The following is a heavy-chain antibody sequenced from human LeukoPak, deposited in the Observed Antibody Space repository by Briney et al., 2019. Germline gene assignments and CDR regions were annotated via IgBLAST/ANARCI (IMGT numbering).Heavy chain of an antibody. Sequence: GGSLRLSCAASGFTFSSYSMNWVRQAPGKGLEWVSYISSSSSTIYYADSVKGRFTISRDNAENSLYLQMNSLRAEDTAVYYCARALVSVTTSYWGQGTLVTVSS. CDR2: ISSSSSTI. J-gene: IGHJ4*02. CDR1: GFTFSSYS. V-gene: IGHV3-48*04. CDR3: ARALVSVTTSY. D-gene: IGHD4-17*01.